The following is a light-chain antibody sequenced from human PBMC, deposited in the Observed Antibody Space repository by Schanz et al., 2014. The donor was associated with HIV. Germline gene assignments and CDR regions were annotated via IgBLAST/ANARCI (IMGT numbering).Light chain of an antibody. CDR3: QQYGNSPRT. V-gene: IGKV4-1*01. Sequence: DIVMTQSPDSLAVSLGERATINCKSSQSVFFSSNNKNYLAWYQQKPGQPPKLLIYWASTRESGVPDRFSGSGSGTDFTLTISRLEPEDFAVYYCQQYGNSPRTFGQGTKVEI. CDR2: WAS. CDR1: QSVFFSSNNKNY. J-gene: IGKJ1*01.